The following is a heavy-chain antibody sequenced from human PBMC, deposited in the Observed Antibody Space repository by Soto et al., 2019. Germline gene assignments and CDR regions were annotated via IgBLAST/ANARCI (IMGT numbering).Heavy chain of an antibody. V-gene: IGHV1-18*01. D-gene: IGHD4-17*01. CDR3: ARVASGGYDWEGRLGDYDF. J-gene: IGHJ4*02. CDR1: GYTITSYG. Sequence: QVQLVQSGAEVKKPGASVKVSCKASGYTITSYGIRWVRQAPGQGLEWMGWISAYNGNTNYAQKLQGRVTMTTDTSTSTAYMELRSLRSDDTAVYYCARVASGGYDWEGRLGDYDFWGQGTLVTVSS. CDR2: ISAYNGNT.